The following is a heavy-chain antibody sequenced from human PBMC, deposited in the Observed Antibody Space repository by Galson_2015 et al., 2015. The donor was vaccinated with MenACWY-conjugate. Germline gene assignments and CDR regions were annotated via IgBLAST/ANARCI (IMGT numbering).Heavy chain of an antibody. V-gene: IGHV4-39*01. Sequence: ETLSLTCSVSGGSIYSRDHWWGWIRQPPGKGLEWIASIHHSETTHYNPSPKSRVSISVDTSKNQFSLKLSSVSAADAAVYYCARLPRGINLILEGSWGQGILVTVSS. CDR2: IHHSETT. J-gene: IGHJ5*02. CDR1: GGSIYSRDHW. D-gene: IGHD3-22*01. CDR3: ARLPRGINLILEGS.